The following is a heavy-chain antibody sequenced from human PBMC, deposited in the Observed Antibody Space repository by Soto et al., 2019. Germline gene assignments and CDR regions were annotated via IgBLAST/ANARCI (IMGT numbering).Heavy chain of an antibody. CDR2: INHSGST. Sequence: SETLSLTCAVYGGSFSGYYWSWIRQPPGKGLEWIGEINHSGSTNYNPSLKSRXXXXXXXXXXXXXXXXXXXXXXATXXXXXXXAXYGYGEIVNWFDPWGQGTLVTVSS. D-gene: IGHD4-17*01. CDR3: XXAXYGYGEIVNWFDP. J-gene: IGHJ5*02. V-gene: IGHV4-34*01. CDR1: GGSFSGYY.